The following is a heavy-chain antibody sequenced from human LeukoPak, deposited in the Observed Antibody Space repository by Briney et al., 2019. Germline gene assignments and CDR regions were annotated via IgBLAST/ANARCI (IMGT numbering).Heavy chain of an antibody. CDR1: GFTFSSYG. D-gene: IGHD3-10*01. Sequence: GGSLRLSCAASGFTFSSYGMSWVRQAPGKGLEWVSAISGSGGSTYYADSVKGRFTISRDNSKNTLYLQMNSLRAEDTAVYYCAAGSTIHFFDYWGQGTLVTVSS. V-gene: IGHV3-23*01. CDR2: ISGSGGST. J-gene: IGHJ4*02. CDR3: AAGSTIHFFDY.